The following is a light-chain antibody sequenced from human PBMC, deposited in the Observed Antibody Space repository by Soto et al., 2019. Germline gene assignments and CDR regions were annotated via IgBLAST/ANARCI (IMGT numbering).Light chain of an antibody. CDR3: QQYNSYQGT. J-gene: IGKJ1*01. CDR2: DAS. CDR1: QSISSW. V-gene: IGKV1-5*01. Sequence: DIPMTQSPSTLSASVGDRVTITCRASQSISSWLAWYQQKPGKAPKLLIYDASSLESGVPSRFSGSGSGKEFTLTISSLQPDDFATYYCQQYNSYQGTFGQGTKVEIK.